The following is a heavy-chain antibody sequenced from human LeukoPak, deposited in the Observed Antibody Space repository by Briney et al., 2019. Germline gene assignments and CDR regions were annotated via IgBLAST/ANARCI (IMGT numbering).Heavy chain of an antibody. CDR2: IKFDGNEK. CDR1: GFSFSRYW. V-gene: IGHV3-7*01. Sequence: GGSLRLSCTASGFSFSRYWLSWVRQAPGKGLEWVANIKFDGNEKYYVDSVKGRFTISRDNAKNSLYLQMNSLRAEDTAVYYCARDEVGYCSGGSCHPDYWGQGTLVTVSS. CDR3: ARDEVGYCSGGSCHPDY. J-gene: IGHJ4*02. D-gene: IGHD2-15*01.